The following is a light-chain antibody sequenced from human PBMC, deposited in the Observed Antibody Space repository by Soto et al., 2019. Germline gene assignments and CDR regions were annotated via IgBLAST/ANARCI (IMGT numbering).Light chain of an antibody. CDR2: GAS. J-gene: IGKJ2*01. CDR1: QSVSSSY. V-gene: IGKV3-20*01. CDR3: QQYGSSPNT. Sequence: EIVLTQSPGTLSLSPGERATLSCRASQSVSSSYLAWYQQKPGQAPRLLIYGASSRATGIPDRFSGSGSGTDFTLTISRLEPEVFAVYYCQQYGSSPNTFGQGTKLEI.